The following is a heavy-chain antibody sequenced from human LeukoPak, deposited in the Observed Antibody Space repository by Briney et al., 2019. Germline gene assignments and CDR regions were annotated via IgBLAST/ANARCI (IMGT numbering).Heavy chain of an antibody. CDR1: GGSISSYY. Sequence: SETLSLTCTVSGGSISSYYWSWLRQPAGKGLEWIGRIYTSGSTNYNPSLKSRVTMSVDTSKNQFSLKLSSVTAADTAVYYCARETNYYGSGSYENWGQGTLVTVCS. V-gene: IGHV4-4*07. D-gene: IGHD3-10*01. CDR3: ARETNYYGSGSYEN. J-gene: IGHJ4*02. CDR2: IYTSGST.